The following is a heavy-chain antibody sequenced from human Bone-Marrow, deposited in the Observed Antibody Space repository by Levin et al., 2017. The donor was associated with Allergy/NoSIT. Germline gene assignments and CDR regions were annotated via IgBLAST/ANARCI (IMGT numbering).Heavy chain of an antibody. CDR2: IWYDGSNK. Sequence: GGSLRLSCAASGFTFSSYGMHWVRQAPGKGLEWVAVIWYDGSNKYYADSVKGRFTISRDNSKNTLYLQMNSLRAEDTAVYYCARGVDCSSTSCYSAIANWFDPWGQGTLVTVSS. V-gene: IGHV3-33*01. D-gene: IGHD2-2*02. J-gene: IGHJ5*02. CDR3: ARGVDCSSTSCYSAIANWFDP. CDR1: GFTFSSYG.